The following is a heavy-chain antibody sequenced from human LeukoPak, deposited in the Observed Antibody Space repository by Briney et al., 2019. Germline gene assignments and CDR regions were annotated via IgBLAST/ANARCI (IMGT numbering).Heavy chain of an antibody. D-gene: IGHD1-1*01. CDR1: GGTSSSYA. V-gene: IGHV1-69*13. CDR2: IIPIFGTA. CDR3: ARGGSRYNWNDVGDY. Sequence: ASVKVSCKASGGTSSSYAISWVRQAPGQGLEWMGGIIPIFGTANYAQKFQGRVTITADESTSTAYMELSSLRSEDTAVYYCARGGSRYNWNDVGDYWGQGTLVTVSS. J-gene: IGHJ4*02.